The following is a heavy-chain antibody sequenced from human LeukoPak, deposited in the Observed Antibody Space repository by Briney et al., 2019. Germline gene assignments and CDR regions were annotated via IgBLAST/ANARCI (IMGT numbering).Heavy chain of an antibody. CDR2: IYYSGST. CDR3: ARDRFPILGGYGMDV. D-gene: IGHD3-9*01. CDR1: GGSISGGGYY. Sequence: PSETLSLTCTVSGGSISGGGYYWSWIRQHPGKGLEWIGYIYYSGSTYYNPSLKSRVTISVDTSKNQFSLKLSSVTAADTAVYYCARDRFPILGGYGMDVWGQGTTVTVSS. J-gene: IGHJ6*02. V-gene: IGHV4-31*03.